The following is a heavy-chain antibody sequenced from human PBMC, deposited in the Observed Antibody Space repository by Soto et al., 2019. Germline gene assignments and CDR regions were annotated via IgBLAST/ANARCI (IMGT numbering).Heavy chain of an antibody. CDR3: ARTADGDYLSGGSAFDI. V-gene: IGHV4-31*03. Sequence: PSETLSLTCTVSGGSISSGGYYWSWIRQHPGKGLEWIGYIYYSGSTYYNPSLKSRVTISVDTSKNQFSLKLSSVTAADTAAYYCARTADGDYLSGGSAFDIWGQGTMVTVS. D-gene: IGHD4-17*01. CDR2: IYYSGST. CDR1: GGSISSGGYY. J-gene: IGHJ3*02.